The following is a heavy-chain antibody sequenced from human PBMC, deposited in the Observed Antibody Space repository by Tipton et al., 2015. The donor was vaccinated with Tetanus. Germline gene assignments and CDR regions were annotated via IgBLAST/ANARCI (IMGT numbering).Heavy chain of an antibody. CDR3: AKDLRQLVRVDAFDT. J-gene: IGHJ3*02. Sequence: SLRLSCAVSGFTFSSSWMSWVRQVPGKGLEWVANINGGGNEKYYVDSVKGRFTISRDNAKNSLYLQMNCLRAEDTAVYFCAKDLRQLVRVDAFDTWGQGTLVTVSS. CDR2: INGGGNEK. V-gene: IGHV3-7*03. D-gene: IGHD6-6*01. CDR1: GFTFSSSW.